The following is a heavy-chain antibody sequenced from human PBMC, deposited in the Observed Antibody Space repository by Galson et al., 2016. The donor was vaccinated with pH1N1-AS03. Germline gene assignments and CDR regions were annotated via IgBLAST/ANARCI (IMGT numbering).Heavy chain of an antibody. J-gene: IGHJ4*02. D-gene: IGHD6-13*01. CDR1: GYSISSGYY. CDR2: IYHSGST. CDR3: AREGAAADPDDS. Sequence: SETLSLTCAVSGYSISSGYYWGWIRQPPGKGLEWIGSIYHSGSTYYNPSLKSRITISVDTSKNQFSLNLYSVTAADPAVYYCAREGAAADPDDSWGQGTLVTVSS. V-gene: IGHV4-38-2*02.